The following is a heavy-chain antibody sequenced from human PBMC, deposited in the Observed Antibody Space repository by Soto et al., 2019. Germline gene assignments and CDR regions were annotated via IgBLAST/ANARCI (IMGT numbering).Heavy chain of an antibody. CDR2: ITSSSSSI. D-gene: IGHD2-21*02. J-gene: IGHJ3*02. CDR3: ASDTDYAFDI. CDR1: GFTFSSYS. Sequence: EVQLVESGGALVQPGGSLRLSCTASGFTFSSYSMNWVRQAPGKGLEWVSYITSSSSSIHYADSVKGRFNISRDNAEKSLELQMSSLRDEDTAMYYCASDTDYAFDIWGQGTKVTVSS. V-gene: IGHV3-48*02.